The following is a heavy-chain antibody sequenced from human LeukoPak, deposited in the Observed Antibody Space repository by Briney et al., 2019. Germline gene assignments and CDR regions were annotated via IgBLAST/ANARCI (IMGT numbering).Heavy chain of an antibody. CDR3: ARTLELAVAGTEPFDY. Sequence: SETLSLTCAVYGGSFSGYYWSWIRQPPGKGLEWIGEVNHSGSTNYNPSLKSRVTISVDTSKNQFSLKLSSVTAADTAVYYCARTLELAVAGTEPFDYWGQGTLVTVSS. CDR1: GGSFSGYY. J-gene: IGHJ4*02. D-gene: IGHD6-19*01. CDR2: VNHSGST. V-gene: IGHV4-34*01.